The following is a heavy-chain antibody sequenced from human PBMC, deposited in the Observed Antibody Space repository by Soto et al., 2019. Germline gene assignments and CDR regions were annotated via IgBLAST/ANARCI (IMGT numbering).Heavy chain of an antibody. CDR1: GFTFTSSA. CDR2: IVVGSGNT. V-gene: IGHV1-58*01. Sequence: SVKVSCKASGFTFTSSAVQWVRHARGPSLEWIGWIVVGSGNTNYAQKFQERVTITRAMSTSTAYMELSSLRSEDTAVYYCAAGFYEYYDFWSGYSATMDVWG. J-gene: IGHJ6*02. CDR3: AAGFYEYYDFWSGYSATMDV. D-gene: IGHD3-3*01.